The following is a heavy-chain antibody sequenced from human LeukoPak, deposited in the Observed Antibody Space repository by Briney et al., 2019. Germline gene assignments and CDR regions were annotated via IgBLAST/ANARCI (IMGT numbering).Heavy chain of an antibody. Sequence: SVKVSCKASVGTFSSYTISWVRQAPGQGLEWMGRIIPILGIANNAQKFQGRVTITADKSTSTAYMELSSLRSEDTAVYYCADHSSSWTFDYWGQGTLVTVSS. CDR2: IIPILGIA. V-gene: IGHV1-69*02. J-gene: IGHJ4*02. D-gene: IGHD6-13*01. CDR1: VGTFSSYT. CDR3: ADHSSSWTFDY.